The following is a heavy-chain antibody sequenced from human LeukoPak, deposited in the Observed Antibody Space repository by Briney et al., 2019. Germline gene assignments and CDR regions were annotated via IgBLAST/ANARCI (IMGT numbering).Heavy chain of an antibody. CDR3: ARRARGFGESPFDY. D-gene: IGHD3-10*01. J-gene: IGHJ4*02. CDR1: GGSISSSSYY. V-gene: IGHV4-39*01. Sequence: PSETLSLTCTVSGGSISSSSYYWGWIRQPPGKGLEWIGSIYYSGSTYYHPSLKSRLTISVDTSKNQFSLKLSSVTAADTAVYYCARRARGFGESPFDYWGQGTLVTVSS. CDR2: IYYSGST.